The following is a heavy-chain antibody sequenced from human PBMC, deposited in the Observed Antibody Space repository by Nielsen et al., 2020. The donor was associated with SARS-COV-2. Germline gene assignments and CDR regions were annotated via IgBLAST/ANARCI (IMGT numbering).Heavy chain of an antibody. D-gene: IGHD5-18*01. J-gene: IGHJ6*02. Sequence: GESLKISCKGSGYSFTSYWIGWVRQMPGKGLEWMGIIYPGDSDTRYSPSFQGQVTISADKSISTAYLQWSSLKASDTAMYYCARDSYNQGYYYGMDVWGQGTTVTVSS. CDR3: ARDSYNQGYYYGMDV. CDR1: GYSFTSYW. CDR2: IYPGDSDT. V-gene: IGHV5-51*01.